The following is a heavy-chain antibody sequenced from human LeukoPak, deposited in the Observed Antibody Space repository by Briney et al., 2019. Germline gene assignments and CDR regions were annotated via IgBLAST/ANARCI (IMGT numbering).Heavy chain of an antibody. Sequence: GASVKVSCKASGYIFTNYLISWVRQAPGQGLEWMGWISTYNGNTNYAQKIQGRVTMTTDTSTSTAYMELRSLRSDDTAVYYCARDNTSTFYSSGWYIRDWGQGTLVTVSS. D-gene: IGHD6-19*01. V-gene: IGHV1-18*01. CDR2: ISTYNGNT. CDR1: GYIFTNYL. CDR3: ARDNTSTFYSSGWYIRD. J-gene: IGHJ4*02.